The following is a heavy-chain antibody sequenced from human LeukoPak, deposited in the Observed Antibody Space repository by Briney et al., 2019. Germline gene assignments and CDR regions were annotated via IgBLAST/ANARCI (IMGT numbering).Heavy chain of an antibody. J-gene: IGHJ4*02. Sequence: GGSLRLSCAASGFTFSSYSMNWVRQAPGKGLEWVSYISSSSSTIYYADSVKGRFTISRDNAKNSLYLQMNSLRAEDTAVYYCARDIYYDSSGYYGSVYWGQGTPVMVSS. CDR1: GFTFSSYS. CDR2: ISSSSSTI. V-gene: IGHV3-48*04. CDR3: ARDIYYDSSGYYGSVY. D-gene: IGHD3-22*01.